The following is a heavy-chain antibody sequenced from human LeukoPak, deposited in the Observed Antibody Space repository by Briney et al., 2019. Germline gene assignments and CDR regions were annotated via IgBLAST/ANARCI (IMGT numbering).Heavy chain of an antibody. J-gene: IGHJ4*02. CDR2: IWFDGSKR. CDR3: AKDLGYSYGLPTGYK. V-gene: IGHV3-33*06. D-gene: IGHD5-18*01. Sequence: GGSLRLSCTASGFRFSSYGMHWVRQAPGKGLEWVAVIWFDGSKRYYVDSVKGRFTISRDNSQDTLYLQMNSLRVEDTAVYYCAKDLGYSYGLPTGYKWGQGTLVTVSS. CDR1: GFRFSSYG.